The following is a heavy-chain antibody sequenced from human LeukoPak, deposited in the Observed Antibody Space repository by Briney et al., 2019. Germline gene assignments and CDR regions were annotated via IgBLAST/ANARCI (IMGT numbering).Heavy chain of an antibody. J-gene: IGHJ6*03. D-gene: IGHD5-12*01. V-gene: IGHV3-23*01. Sequence: GGSLRLSCAASGFTFSSYAMSWVRRAPGKGLEWGSGISGSGGSTYYADSVKGRFTISRDNSKNTLYLQMSSLRAEDTAVYYCARDSRYSGYDYGYYYYMDVWGKGTTVTVSS. CDR3: ARDSRYSGYDYGYYYYMDV. CDR1: GFTFSSYA. CDR2: ISGSGGST.